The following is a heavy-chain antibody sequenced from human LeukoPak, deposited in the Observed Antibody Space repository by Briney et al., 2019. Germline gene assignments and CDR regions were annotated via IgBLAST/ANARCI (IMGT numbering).Heavy chain of an antibody. D-gene: IGHD3-10*01. CDR1: GGSISSYY. CDR3: ARESNYYGSGTGWFDP. J-gene: IGHJ5*02. V-gene: IGHV4-4*07. CDR2: IYTSGST. Sequence: SETLSLTCTVSGGSISSYYWSWIRQPAGKGLEWIGRIYTSGSTNYNPSLKSRVTMSVDTSKNQFSLKLSSVTAADTAVYYCARESNYYGSGTGWFDPWGQGTLVTVSS.